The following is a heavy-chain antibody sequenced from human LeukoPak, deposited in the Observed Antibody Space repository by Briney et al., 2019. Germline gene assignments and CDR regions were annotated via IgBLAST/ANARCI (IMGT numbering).Heavy chain of an antibody. CDR3: AKSAYGDYVGGDY. J-gene: IGHJ4*02. CDR2: ITGDGDIT. D-gene: IGHD4-17*01. Sequence: GGSLRLSCAASGFTFSSYALTWVRQAPGKGLEWVSVITGDGDITHYADSVKGRFTISRDNSENTLYLQMNSLRAEDTAVYYCAKSAYGDYVGGDYWGQGTLVTVSS. CDR1: GFTFSSYA. V-gene: IGHV3-23*01.